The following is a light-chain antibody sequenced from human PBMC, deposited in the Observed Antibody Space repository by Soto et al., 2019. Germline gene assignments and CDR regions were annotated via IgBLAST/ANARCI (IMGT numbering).Light chain of an antibody. J-gene: IGLJ2*01. CDR3: QTGGTGYVV. CDR1: SGHSSYD. CDR2: VNSGGSH. V-gene: IGLV4-69*01. Sequence: QSVLTQSPSASASLGASVKLTCTLSSGHSSYDIAWHQQQPDKGPRFLMTVNSGGSHNKGDGIPDRFSGSSSGAERYLTISSLQSEDEADYYCQTGGTGYVVFGGGTKLTVL.